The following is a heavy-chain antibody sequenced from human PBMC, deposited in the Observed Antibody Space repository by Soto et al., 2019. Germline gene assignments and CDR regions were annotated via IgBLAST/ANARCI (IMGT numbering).Heavy chain of an antibody. D-gene: IGHD2-15*01. V-gene: IGHV3-30-3*01. J-gene: IGHJ4*02. CDR3: ARGGAWTPEGLGY. CDR1: GFTFSSFA. CDR2: ISSDVVNY. Sequence: QVQLVESGGGVVQPGRSLRLSCAASGFTFSSFAMHWVRQAPGKWLEWLAVISSDVVNYYYAESVKGRFTISRDNSKNTLYMQMNSLRNEDTAVYYCARGGAWTPEGLGYWGQGTLVTVSS.